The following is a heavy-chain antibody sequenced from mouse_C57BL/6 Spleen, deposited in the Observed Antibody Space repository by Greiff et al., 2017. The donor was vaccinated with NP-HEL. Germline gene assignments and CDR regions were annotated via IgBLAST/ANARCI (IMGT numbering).Heavy chain of an antibody. Sequence: EVQLQQSGPELVKPGASVKISCKASGYSFTGYYMNWVKQSPEKSLEWIGEINPSTGGTTYNQKFKAKATLTVDKSSSTAYMQLKSLTSEDSAVYYCARYRYYGSSHYYFDYWGQGTTLTVSS. J-gene: IGHJ2*01. CDR1: GYSFTGYY. D-gene: IGHD1-1*01. CDR3: ARYRYYGSSHYYFDY. CDR2: INPSTGGT. V-gene: IGHV1-42*01.